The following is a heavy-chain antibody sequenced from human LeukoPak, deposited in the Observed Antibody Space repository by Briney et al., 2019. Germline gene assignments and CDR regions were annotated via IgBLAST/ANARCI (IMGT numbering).Heavy chain of an antibody. CDR1: GFTFSSYW. J-gene: IGHJ5*02. V-gene: IGHV3-7*03. Sequence: GGSLRLSCAASGFTFSSYWMSWVRQAPGKGLEWVANIKQDGSEKYYVDSVKGRFTISRGNAKNSLYLQMNSLRAEDTAVYYCARDLYSSGWYGYNWFDPWGQGTLVTVSS. D-gene: IGHD6-19*01. CDR3: ARDLYSSGWYGYNWFDP. CDR2: IKQDGSEK.